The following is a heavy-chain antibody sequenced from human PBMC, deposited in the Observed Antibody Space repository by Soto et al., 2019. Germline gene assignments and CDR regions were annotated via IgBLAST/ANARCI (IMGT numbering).Heavy chain of an antibody. CDR2: SSASGRSR. J-gene: IGHJ4*02. D-gene: IGHD6-19*01. V-gene: IGHV3-23*01. CDR3: AKDGNWLDVYFDV. CDR1: GIEFSNYA. Sequence: GGSLRLSCVASGIEFSNYAMSWVHQAPGKGLEWVSISSASGRSRYHADSVKGRFTISRDNSKNTLYLHMTNLRAEDTAVYYCAKDGNWLDVYFDVWGQGTPVTVSS.